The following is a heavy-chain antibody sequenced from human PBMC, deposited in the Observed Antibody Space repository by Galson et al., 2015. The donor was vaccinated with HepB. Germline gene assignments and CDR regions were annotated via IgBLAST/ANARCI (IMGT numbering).Heavy chain of an antibody. Sequence: SVKVSCKASGYTFTSYGISWVRQAPGQGLEWMGWISAYNGNTNYAQKLQGRVTMTTDTSTSTAYMELRSLRSDDTAVYYCARDEVAYYDSSGYYSWFDPWGQGTLVTVSS. D-gene: IGHD3-22*01. CDR1: GYTFTSYG. CDR3: ARDEVAYYDSSGYYSWFDP. J-gene: IGHJ5*02. CDR2: ISAYNGNT. V-gene: IGHV1-18*01.